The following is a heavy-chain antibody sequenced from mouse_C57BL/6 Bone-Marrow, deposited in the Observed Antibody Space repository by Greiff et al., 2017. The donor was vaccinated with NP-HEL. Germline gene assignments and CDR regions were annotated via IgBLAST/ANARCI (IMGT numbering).Heavy chain of an antibody. CDR3: ARDHDYDEVWFAY. J-gene: IGHJ3*01. V-gene: IGHV5-4*01. CDR2: ISDGGSYT. CDR1: GFTFSSYA. Sequence: EVQLVESGGGLVKPGGSLKLSCAASGFTFSSYAMSWVRQTPEKRLEWVATISDGGSYTYYPDNVKGRFTISRDNAKNNLYLQMSHLKSEDTAMYYCARDHDYDEVWFAYWGQGTLVTVSA. D-gene: IGHD2-4*01.